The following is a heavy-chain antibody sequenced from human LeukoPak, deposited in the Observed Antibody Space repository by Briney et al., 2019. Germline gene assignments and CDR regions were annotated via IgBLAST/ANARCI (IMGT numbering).Heavy chain of an antibody. CDR2: ISAYNGNT. J-gene: IGHJ5*02. D-gene: IGHD6-13*01. CDR1: GYTFTSYG. V-gene: IGHV1-18*01. Sequence: ASVKVSCKASGYTFTSYGISWGRQAPGQGLEWMGWISAYNGNTNYAQKLQGRVTMTTDTSTSTAYMELRSLRSDDTAVYYCARDRVAAAGTRSQNWFDPWGQGTLVTVSS. CDR3: ARDRVAAAGTRSQNWFDP.